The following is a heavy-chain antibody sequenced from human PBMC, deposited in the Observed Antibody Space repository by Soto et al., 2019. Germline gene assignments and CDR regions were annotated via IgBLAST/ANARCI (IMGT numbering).Heavy chain of an antibody. V-gene: IGHV1-3*05. CDR3: AKSGSSWAPGGMDV. D-gene: IGHD6-13*01. J-gene: IGHJ6*02. CDR1: GYTFTSYA. Sequence: QVQLVQSGAEEKKPGASVKVSCKASGYTFTSYAMHWVRQAPGQRLEWMGWINAGNGNTKYSQKFQGRVTITRDTSASTAYMELSSLRSEDTAVYYCAKSGSSWAPGGMDVWGQGTTVTVSS. CDR2: INAGNGNT.